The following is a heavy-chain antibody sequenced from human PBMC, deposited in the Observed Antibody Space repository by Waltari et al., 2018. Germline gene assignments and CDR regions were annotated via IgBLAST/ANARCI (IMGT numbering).Heavy chain of an antibody. V-gene: IGHV3-7*03. D-gene: IGHD3-10*01. CDR3: ARAGGVSNRFDY. Sequence: EVQLVQSGGGLVQHGGSLRLSCEASGFIFRNSFMTWVRQAPGKGLQWVANINADGSEEFYLDSVKGRCTISRDNAKNSLFLQMNSLRADDTAVYYCARAGGVSNRFDYWGQGARVTVSS. J-gene: IGHJ4*02. CDR1: GFIFRNSF. CDR2: INADGSEE.